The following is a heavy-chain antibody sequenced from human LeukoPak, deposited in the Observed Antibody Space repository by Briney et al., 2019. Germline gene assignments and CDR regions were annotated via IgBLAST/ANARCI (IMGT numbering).Heavy chain of an antibody. D-gene: IGHD3/OR15-3a*01. J-gene: IGHJ5*02. V-gene: IGHV1-2*02. CDR2: INPNSGGT. CDR3: ARDRNFGRNWFDP. CDR1: GYTFTGYY. Sequence: ASVKVSCKASGYTFTGYYMHWERQAPGQGLEWMGWINPNSGGTNYAQKFQGRVTMTRDTSISTAYMELSRLRSDDTAVYYCARDRNFGRNWFDPWGQGTLVTVSS.